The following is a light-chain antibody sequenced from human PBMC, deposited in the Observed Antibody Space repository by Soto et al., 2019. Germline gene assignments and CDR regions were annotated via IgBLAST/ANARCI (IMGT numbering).Light chain of an antibody. J-gene: IGKJ1*01. Sequence: MSQPPDTISMSPGERATLSCRASQSVSSNLAWYQQKPGQAPRLLIYGASTRYTGGPARFSGSGSGTEFTLTISSLQHEDFAAYYCRQYNNCPRTFGQGTKVDIK. CDR1: QSVSSN. CDR3: RQYNNCPRT. V-gene: IGKV3-15*01. CDR2: GAS.